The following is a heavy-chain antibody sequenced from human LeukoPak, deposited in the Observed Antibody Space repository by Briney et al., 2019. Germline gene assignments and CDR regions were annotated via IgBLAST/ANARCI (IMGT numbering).Heavy chain of an antibody. CDR3: AKDRGWGAFDI. CDR1: GFTFSSYA. CDR2: LSGNGGST. D-gene: IGHD3-10*01. Sequence: PGRSLRLSCAASGFTFSSYAMNWVRQAPGKGLEWVAALSGNGGSTFYAGSEKGRFTTSRDNSKNTLFLQMNSLRAEDTAVYYCAKDRGWGAFDIWGQGTMVTVSS. J-gene: IGHJ3*02. V-gene: IGHV3-23*01.